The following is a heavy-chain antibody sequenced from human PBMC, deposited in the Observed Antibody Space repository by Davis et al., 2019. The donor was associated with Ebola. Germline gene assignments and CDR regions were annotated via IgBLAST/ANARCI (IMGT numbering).Heavy chain of an antibody. CDR1: GFTFNSYS. Sequence: GESLKISCAASGFTFNSYSINWVRQAPGKGLEWVSSISSSSDTIYYADSVKGRFTISRDNAKNSLYLQMNSLRAEDTAVYYCAREIDYDSSGYGFDYWGQGTLVTVSS. CDR2: ISSSSDTI. D-gene: IGHD3-22*01. J-gene: IGHJ4*02. V-gene: IGHV3-48*04. CDR3: AREIDYDSSGYGFDY.